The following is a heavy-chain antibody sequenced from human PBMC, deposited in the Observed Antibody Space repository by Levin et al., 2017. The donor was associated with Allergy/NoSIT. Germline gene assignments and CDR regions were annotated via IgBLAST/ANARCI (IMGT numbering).Heavy chain of an antibody. CDR1: GDSIGSRSYY. D-gene: IGHD4-11*01. Sequence: TSETLSLTCTVSGDSIGSRSYYWGWIRQPPGKGLEWIGSIYYSGSTYYNPSLKSRVTISVDTSKNQFSLKLTSVTAADTAVYYCVRRFEASSNWDFDYWGQGTLVTVSS. V-gene: IGHV4-39*01. CDR2: IYYSGST. J-gene: IGHJ4*02. CDR3: VRRFEASSNWDFDY.